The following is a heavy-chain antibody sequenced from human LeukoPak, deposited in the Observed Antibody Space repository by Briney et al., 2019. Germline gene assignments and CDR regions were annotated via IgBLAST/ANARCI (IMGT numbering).Heavy chain of an antibody. D-gene: IGHD6-19*01. CDR3: ARGEGSGWPPMRH. CDR2: IYYSGGT. V-gene: IGHV4-59*08. CDR1: GGSINNYY. J-gene: IGHJ1*01. Sequence: SETLSLTCTVSGGSINNYYWSWIRQPPGKGLEWIGYIYYSGGTNYSPSLKSRVSMSVDTSKKQFSLRLTSVTAADTAVFYCARGEGSGWPPMRHWGQGTLVTVSS.